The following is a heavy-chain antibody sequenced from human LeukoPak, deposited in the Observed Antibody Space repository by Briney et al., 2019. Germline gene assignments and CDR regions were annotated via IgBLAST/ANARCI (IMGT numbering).Heavy chain of an antibody. CDR2: IGGPGFTT. Sequence: GGSLRLSCAASGFTFSGYAMSWVRQAPGKGLEWVSAIGGPGFTTVYADSVKGRFTISRDNSQNTLYLQMNSLRAEDTAVYYCAKGTLTKTHGISWGPFDYWGQGTLVTVSS. J-gene: IGHJ4*02. CDR1: GFTFSGYA. CDR3: AKGTLTKTHGISWGPFDY. V-gene: IGHV3-23*01. D-gene: IGHD6-13*01.